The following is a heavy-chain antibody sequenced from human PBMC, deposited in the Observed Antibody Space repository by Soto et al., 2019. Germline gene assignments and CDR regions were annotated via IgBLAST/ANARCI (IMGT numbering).Heavy chain of an antibody. J-gene: IGHJ3*02. CDR2: IYYSGST. CDR1: GGSISSGDYY. V-gene: IGHV4-30-4*02. D-gene: IGHD6-19*01. Sequence: PSETLSLTCTVSGGSISSGDYYWSWIRQPPGKGLEWIGYIYYSGSTYYNPSLKSRVTISVDTSKNQFSLKLSSVTAADTAVYYCARDLEGGSGWYVGGYDAFDIWGQGTMVTVSS. CDR3: ARDLEGGSGWYVGGYDAFDI.